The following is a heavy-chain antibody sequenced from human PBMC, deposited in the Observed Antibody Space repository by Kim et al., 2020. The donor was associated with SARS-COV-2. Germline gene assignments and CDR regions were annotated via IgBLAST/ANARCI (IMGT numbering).Heavy chain of an antibody. CDR1: GFTFSHYG. V-gene: IGHV3-30*18. Sequence: GGSLRLSCAASGFTFSHYGMHWVRQAPGKGLEWVAVTSYDGGDKYYADSVKGRFTISRDNSKNTLYLQMNGLRAEDTAVYYCAKDLSNYLTGYYFYGMDVWSQVTTVTVS. J-gene: IGHJ6*02. CDR2: TSYDGGDK. D-gene: IGHD4-4*01. CDR3: AKDLSNYLTGYYFYGMDV.